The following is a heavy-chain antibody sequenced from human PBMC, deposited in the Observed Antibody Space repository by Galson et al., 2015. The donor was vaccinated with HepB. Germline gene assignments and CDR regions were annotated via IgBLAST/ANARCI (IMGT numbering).Heavy chain of an antibody. D-gene: IGHD1-26*01. Sequence: SLRLSCAASGFTVSSNYMSWVRQAPGKGLEWVSVIYSGGSTYYADSVKGRFAISRHNSKNTLYLQMNSLRPEDTAVFYCASGPRGGATLYWGQGTLVTVSS. CDR2: IYSGGST. CDR3: ASGPRGGATLY. CDR1: GFTVSSNY. J-gene: IGHJ4*02. V-gene: IGHV3-53*04.